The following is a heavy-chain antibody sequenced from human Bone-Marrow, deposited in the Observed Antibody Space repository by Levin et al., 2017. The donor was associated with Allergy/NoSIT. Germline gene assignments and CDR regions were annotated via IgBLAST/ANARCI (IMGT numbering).Heavy chain of an antibody. CDR2: IYYNDTA. CDR3: ARGVAAKG. CDR1: GYSISSGYN. D-gene: IGHD2-15*01. J-gene: IGHJ4*02. Sequence: SSETLSLTCVVSGYSISSGYNWTWIRQPPGKGLEWIGCIYYNDTAKYNPSLKSRVTISIDMSKNQFSLNLNSVTVADTAVYFCARGVAAKGWGRGTLVTVSS. V-gene: IGHV4-38-2*01.